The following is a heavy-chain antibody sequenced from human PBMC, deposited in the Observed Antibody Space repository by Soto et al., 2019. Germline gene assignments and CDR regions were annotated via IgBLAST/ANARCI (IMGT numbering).Heavy chain of an antibody. CDR1: GFTFSSYA. CDR3: AREVKLWAPFDY. V-gene: IGHV3-30-3*01. CDR2: ISYDGSNK. Sequence: GGSLRLSCAASGFTFSSYAMHWVRQAPGKGLEWVAVISYDGSNKYYADSVKGRFTISRDNSKNTLYLQMNSLRAEDTAVYYCAREVKLWAPFDYWGQGTLVTVSS. D-gene: IGHD5-18*01. J-gene: IGHJ4*02.